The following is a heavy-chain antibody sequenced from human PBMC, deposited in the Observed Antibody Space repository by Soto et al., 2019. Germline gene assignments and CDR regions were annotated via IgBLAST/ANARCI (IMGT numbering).Heavy chain of an antibody. Sequence: TLSFTCAVSGGSSSSGGYSWSWIRQPPGKGLEWIGYIYHSVSTYYSPSFQGQVTVSADKSISTAYLQWNSLKASYSAMYYCAKQQGTGDYIDSWGQGTLVTDSS. V-gene: IGHV4-30-2*01. D-gene: IGHD3-9*01. CDR2: IYHSVST. CDR1: GGSSSSGGYS. CDR3: AKQQGTGDYIDS. J-gene: IGHJ4*02.